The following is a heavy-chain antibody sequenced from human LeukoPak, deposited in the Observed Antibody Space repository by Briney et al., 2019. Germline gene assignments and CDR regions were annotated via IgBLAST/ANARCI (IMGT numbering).Heavy chain of an antibody. Sequence: GGSLRLSCAASGFTFSNYDMSWVRQAPGKGLEWVSIISGSGGSTYVADSVKGRFTFSRDNSKNTLYLQMKSLRAEDTAVYYCAKDSDYYGSGSSVDYWGQGTLVTVSS. CDR3: AKDSDYYGSGSSVDY. CDR1: GFTFSNYD. CDR2: ISGSGGST. J-gene: IGHJ4*02. V-gene: IGHV3-23*01. D-gene: IGHD3-10*01.